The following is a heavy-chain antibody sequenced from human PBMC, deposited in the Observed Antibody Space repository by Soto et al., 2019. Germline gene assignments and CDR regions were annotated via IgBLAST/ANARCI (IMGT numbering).Heavy chain of an antibody. CDR3: ARGHGPVTYYNPPDS. D-gene: IGHD3-10*01. J-gene: IGHJ4*02. Sequence: QVKLVESGGGLVKPGGSLRLSCAASGFTFSDYYMSWIRQAPGKGLEWVSYVSSSSSNSYTEYADSVKGRFTVSRDNAKNSLNLQMNSLRAEDTAVYYCARGHGPVTYYNPPDSWGQGTLVTVSS. CDR1: GFTFSDYY. CDR2: VSSSSSNSYT. V-gene: IGHV3-11*05.